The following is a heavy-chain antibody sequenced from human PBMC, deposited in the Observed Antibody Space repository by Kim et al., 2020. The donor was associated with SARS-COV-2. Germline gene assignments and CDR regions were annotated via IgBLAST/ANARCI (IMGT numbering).Heavy chain of an antibody. Sequence: ASVKVSCKASGYTFTSYDINWVRQATGQGLEWMGWMNPNSGNTGYAQKFQGRVTMTRNTSISTAYMELSSLRSEDTAVYYCAREGVRSSSYLHFNWFDPWGQGTLVTVSS. CDR3: AREGVRSSSYLHFNWFDP. CDR2: MNPNSGNT. J-gene: IGHJ5*02. D-gene: IGHD6-6*01. V-gene: IGHV1-8*01. CDR1: GYTFTSYD.